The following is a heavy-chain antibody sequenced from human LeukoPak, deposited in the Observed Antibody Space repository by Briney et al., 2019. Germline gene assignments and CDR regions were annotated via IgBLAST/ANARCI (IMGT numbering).Heavy chain of an antibody. CDR1: GYTFTSYD. CDR3: AIGRRAVAGKGNWFDP. CDR2: MNPNSGNT. V-gene: IGHV1-8*01. Sequence: ASVKVSCKASGYTFTSYDINWVRQATGQGLEWMGWMNPNSGNTGYAQKFQGRVTMTRNTSISTAYMELSSLRSEDTAVYYCAIGRRAVAGKGNWFDPWGQGTLVTVSS. J-gene: IGHJ5*02. D-gene: IGHD6-19*01.